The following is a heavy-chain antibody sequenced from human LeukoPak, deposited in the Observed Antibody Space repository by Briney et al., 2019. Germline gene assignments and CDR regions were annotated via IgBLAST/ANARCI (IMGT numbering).Heavy chain of an antibody. D-gene: IGHD5-24*01. J-gene: IGHJ3*02. CDR2: IYYSGGT. CDR1: GGSVSSNIYY. V-gene: IGHV4-61*01. CDR3: ARHVTISGPYDASDT. Sequence: PSETLSLTCTVSGGSVSSNIYYWSWIRQPPGKGLEWIGYIYYSGGTDYNPSLKSRVTISVDTSKNQFSLKLRSVTAADTAVYYCARHVTISGPYDASDTWGQGTMVTVSP.